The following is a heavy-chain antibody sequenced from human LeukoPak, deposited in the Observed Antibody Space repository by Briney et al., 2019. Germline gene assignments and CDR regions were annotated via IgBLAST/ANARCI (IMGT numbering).Heavy chain of an antibody. CDR3: AREGSSGSYYED. CDR1: GYTLNGYY. CDR2: INPNSGGT. D-gene: IGHD1-26*01. Sequence: ASVKVSCKASGYTLNGYYMHWVRQAPGQGLEWMGWINPNSGGTNYAQKFQGRVTMTRDTSISTAYMELSRLRSDDTAVYYCAREGSSGSYYEDWGQGTLVTVSS. J-gene: IGHJ4*02. V-gene: IGHV1-2*02.